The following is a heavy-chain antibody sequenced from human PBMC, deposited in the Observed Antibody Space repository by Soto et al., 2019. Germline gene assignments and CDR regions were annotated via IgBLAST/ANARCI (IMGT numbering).Heavy chain of an antibody. CDR1: GGTLSNYA. V-gene: IGHV1-69*01. CDR3: ARGGRTGFYGMDV. D-gene: IGHD3-10*01. CDR2: IIPIFGTS. Sequence: QVQLVQSGAEVKKPGSSVKVSCKASGGTLSNYALSWVRQAPGQGLEWVGGIIPIFGTSNYAQNFQGRVTITADESTSTAYMELSSLRSEDTAVYYCARGGRTGFYGMDVWGQGTTVTVSS. J-gene: IGHJ6*02.